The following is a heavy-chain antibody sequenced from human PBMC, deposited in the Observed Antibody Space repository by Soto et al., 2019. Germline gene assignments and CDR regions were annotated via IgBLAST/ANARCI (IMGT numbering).Heavy chain of an antibody. CDR1: GGTFSSYA. CDR3: ARGSYVDTAMVLREPFYFDY. Sequence: SVKVSCKASGGTFSSYAISWVRQAPGQGLEWMGGIIPIFGTANYAQKFQGRVTITADESTSTAYMELSSLRSEDTAVYYCARGSYVDTAMVLREPFYFDYWGEGTLVTVSS. CDR2: IIPIFGTA. V-gene: IGHV1-69*13. J-gene: IGHJ4*02. D-gene: IGHD5-18*01.